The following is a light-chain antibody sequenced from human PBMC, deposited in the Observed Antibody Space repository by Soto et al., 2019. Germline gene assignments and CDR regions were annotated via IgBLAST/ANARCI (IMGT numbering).Light chain of an antibody. V-gene: IGKV1-5*03. Sequence: IQMTQSPSTLSESVGERVTITCRASQSISIWLAWYQQKPGKAPKLLIYKASSLESEVPSRFSGSGSGTEFTLTINSLQPDDSATYYCQQYNSDSTFGQGTKVEIK. CDR3: QQYNSDST. J-gene: IGKJ1*01. CDR1: QSISIW. CDR2: KAS.